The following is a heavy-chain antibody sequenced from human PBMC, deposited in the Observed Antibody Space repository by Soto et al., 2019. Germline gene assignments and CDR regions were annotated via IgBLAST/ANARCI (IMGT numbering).Heavy chain of an antibody. J-gene: IGHJ4*02. CDR3: ARNADYYDSSGYFDY. CDR2: IFSNDEK. Sequence: GPTLVNPTETLTLTCTVSGFSLSNARMGVSWIRQPPGKALEWLAHIFSNDEKSYSTSLKSRLTISKDTSKSQVVLTMTNMDPVDTATYYCARNADYYDSSGYFDYWGQGTLVTVSS. D-gene: IGHD3-22*01. CDR1: GFSLSNARMG. V-gene: IGHV2-26*01.